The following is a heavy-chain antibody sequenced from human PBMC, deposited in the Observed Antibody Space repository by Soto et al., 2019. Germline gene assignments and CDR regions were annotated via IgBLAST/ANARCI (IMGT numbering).Heavy chain of an antibody. CDR1: GFNFSSYG. CDR3: AKNSVGWLVRGCSDY. CDR2: ISYDGSNK. D-gene: IGHD3-10*01. V-gene: IGHV3-30*18. J-gene: IGHJ4*02. Sequence: GGSLRLSCAASGFNFSSYGMHWVRQAPGKGLEWMAVISYDGSNKYYADSVKGRFTISRDNSKNTLYLQMNSLRAEDTAVYYCAKNSVGWLVRGCSDYWGQGTLVTVSS.